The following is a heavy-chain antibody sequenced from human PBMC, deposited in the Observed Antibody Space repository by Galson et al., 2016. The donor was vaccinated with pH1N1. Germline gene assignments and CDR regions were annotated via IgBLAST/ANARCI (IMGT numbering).Heavy chain of an antibody. CDR2: IYYSGST. V-gene: IGHV4-59*01. J-gene: IGHJ4*02. Sequence: TLSLTCTVSGGSISSDYWSWIRQPPGKGLEWIGYIYYSGSTNHNPSLKSRVTISVDTSKNQFSVKLSSVTAADTAVYYCARFWHLGELGSWFDNWGQGTLVTVSS. D-gene: IGHD3-16*01. CDR1: GGSISSDY. CDR3: ARFWHLGELGSWFDN.